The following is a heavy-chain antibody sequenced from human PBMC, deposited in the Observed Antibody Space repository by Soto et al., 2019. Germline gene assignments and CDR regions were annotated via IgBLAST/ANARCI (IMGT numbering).Heavy chain of an antibody. J-gene: IGHJ4*02. CDR3: VRERISS. CDR1: GFTFETSW. CDR2: IKQDGSEK. V-gene: IGHV3-7*01. Sequence: RLSCAASGFTFETSWMTWVRQAPGKGLEWVANIKQDGSEKYYVDSVKGRFTISRDNAKNSLYLQMNSLRVEDTAVYFCVRERISSWGKGTLVTVSS. D-gene: IGHD2-15*01.